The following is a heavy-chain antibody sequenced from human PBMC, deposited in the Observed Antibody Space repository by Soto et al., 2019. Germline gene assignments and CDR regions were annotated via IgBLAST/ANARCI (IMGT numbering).Heavy chain of an antibody. Sequence: ASVKVSCKASGYSFTGYSMHWVRQAPGQGLEWMGWINPKNGATNYAQKFQGRVTMITDTSMSTAYMELSRLRSDDTAVYYCARERVVVVPAAIDLGWFDPWGQGTLVTVSS. V-gene: IGHV1-2*02. CDR3: ARERVVVVPAAIDLGWFDP. CDR1: GYSFTGYS. D-gene: IGHD2-2*01. J-gene: IGHJ5*02. CDR2: INPKNGAT.